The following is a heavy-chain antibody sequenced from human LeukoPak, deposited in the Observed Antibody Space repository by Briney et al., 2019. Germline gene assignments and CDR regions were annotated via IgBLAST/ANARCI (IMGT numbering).Heavy chain of an antibody. CDR1: GGSFSGYY. V-gene: IGHV4-34*01. J-gene: IGHJ4*02. D-gene: IGHD5-12*01. CDR2: INHSGST. CDR3: ARGSGGYIVY. Sequence: SETLSLTCAVYGGSFSGYYWSWIRQPPGKGLEWIGEINHSGSTNYNPSLKSRVTISVDTSKNQFSPKLSSVTAADTAVYYCARGSGGYIVYWGQGTLVTVSS.